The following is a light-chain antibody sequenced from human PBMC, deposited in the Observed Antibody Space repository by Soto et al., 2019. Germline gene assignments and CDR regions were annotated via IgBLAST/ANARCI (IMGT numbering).Light chain of an antibody. V-gene: IGKV3-15*01. Sequence: EIVMPQSPATLSVSPGEGATLSCRASQSVSSNLAWYQQKPGQAPRLLIYGAYIRATGIPARISGSGSGTEFTLTISRLPSEDFAVYYCQQYNNWQYTFGQGTKLQIK. CDR3: QQYNNWQYT. J-gene: IGKJ2*01. CDR2: GAY. CDR1: QSVSSN.